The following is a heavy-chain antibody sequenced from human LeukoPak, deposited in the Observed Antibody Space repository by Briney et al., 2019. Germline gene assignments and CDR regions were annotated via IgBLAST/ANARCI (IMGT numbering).Heavy chain of an antibody. CDR2: IIPIFGTA. CDR3: ARDLPTTGYYYYMDV. J-gene: IGHJ6*03. CDR1: GGTFSSYA. Sequence: ASVKVSCKASGGTFSSYAISWVRQAPGQGLEWMGGIIPIFGTANYAQKFQGRVTITADESTSTAYMELSSLRSEDTAVYYCARDLPTTGYYYYMDVWGKGTTVTVSS. V-gene: IGHV1-69*01. D-gene: IGHD1-14*01.